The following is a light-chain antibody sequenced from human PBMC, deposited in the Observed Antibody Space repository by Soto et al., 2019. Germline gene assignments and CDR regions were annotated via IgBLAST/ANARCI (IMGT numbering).Light chain of an antibody. Sequence: EIVMTQSPATPSVSPGERATLSCRASQAVSSNLAWYQQKPGQAPRLLIYAASTRAAGIPDSFSGSGSGTGFTLTISSLQSEDFAAYYCQHYNNWPFTFGPGTKVDIK. V-gene: IGKV3-15*01. CDR3: QHYNNWPFT. J-gene: IGKJ3*01. CDR2: AAS. CDR1: QAVSSN.